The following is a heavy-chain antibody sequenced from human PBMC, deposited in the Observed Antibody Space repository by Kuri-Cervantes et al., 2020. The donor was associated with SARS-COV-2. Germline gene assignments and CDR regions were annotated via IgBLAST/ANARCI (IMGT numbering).Heavy chain of an antibody. Sequence: GGSLRLSCAASGFTFSSYSMNWVRQAPGKGLEWVSYLSSSSSTIYYSDSVKGRFTISRDNAKNSLYLQMNSLRDEDTAVYYCARGVGVTARQNAMDVWGQGTTVTVSS. V-gene: IGHV3-48*02. CDR3: ARGVGVTARQNAMDV. D-gene: IGHD6-6*01. CDR2: LSSSSSTI. CDR1: GFTFSSYS. J-gene: IGHJ6*02.